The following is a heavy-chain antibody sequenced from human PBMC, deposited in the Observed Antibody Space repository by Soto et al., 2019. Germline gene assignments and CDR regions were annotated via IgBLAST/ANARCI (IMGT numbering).Heavy chain of an antibody. J-gene: IGHJ4*01. Sequence: EVQLVESGGGLVKPGGSLRLSCAASGFTFSNAWMSWVRQAPGKGLEWVGRIKSKTAGGTTDYAAPAKGRFTISRADSTSTLYLQIISLNTADTAVYYCTTDHHYDFCSGYSYFDFWGHGTLVTVAA. CDR3: TTDHHYDFCSGYSYFDF. CDR2: IKSKTAGGTT. D-gene: IGHD3-3*01. V-gene: IGHV3-15*01. CDR1: GFTFSNAW.